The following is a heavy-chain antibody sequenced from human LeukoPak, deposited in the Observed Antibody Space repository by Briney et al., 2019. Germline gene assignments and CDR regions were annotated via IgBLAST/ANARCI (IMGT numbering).Heavy chain of an antibody. J-gene: IGHJ4*02. D-gene: IGHD6-13*01. Sequence: SETLSLTCTVSGGSISSSSYYWGWIRQPPGKGLEWIGSIYYSGSTYYNPSLKSRVTISVDTSKNQFSLKLSSVTAADTAVYYCACGIAAAGSFDYWGQGTLVTVSS. V-gene: IGHV4-39*01. CDR3: ACGIAAAGSFDY. CDR1: GGSISSSSYY. CDR2: IYYSGST.